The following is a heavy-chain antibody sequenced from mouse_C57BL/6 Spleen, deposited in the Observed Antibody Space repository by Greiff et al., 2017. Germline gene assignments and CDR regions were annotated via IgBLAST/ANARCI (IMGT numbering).Heavy chain of an antibody. CDR1: GFNIKDDY. CDR3: TYDGYYGFAY. D-gene: IGHD2-3*01. CDR2: IDPENGDT. J-gene: IGHJ3*01. Sequence: DVQLQESGAELVRPGASVKLSCTASGFNIKDDYMHWVKQRPEQGLEWIGWIDPENGDTEYASKFQGKATITADTSSNTAYLQLSSLTSEDTAVYYCTYDGYYGFAYWGQGTLVTVSA. V-gene: IGHV14-4*01.